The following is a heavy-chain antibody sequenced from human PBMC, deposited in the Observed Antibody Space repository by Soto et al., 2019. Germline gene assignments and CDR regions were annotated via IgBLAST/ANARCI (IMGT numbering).Heavy chain of an antibody. V-gene: IGHV1-69*13. CDR2: IIPIFGTA. J-gene: IGHJ3*02. Sequence: ASVKVSCKASGGTFSSYAISWVRQAPGQGLEWMGGIIPIFGTANYAQKFQGRVTITADESTSTAYMELSSLRSEDTAVYYCSRSSLRYFDWLSSLVRDAFDIWGKGQWSPSPQ. CDR1: GGTFSSYA. CDR3: SRSSLRYFDWLSSLVRDAFDI. D-gene: IGHD3-9*01.